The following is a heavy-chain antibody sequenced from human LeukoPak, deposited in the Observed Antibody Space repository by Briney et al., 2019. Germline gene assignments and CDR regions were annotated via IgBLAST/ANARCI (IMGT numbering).Heavy chain of an antibody. CDR1: GFTFDDYG. CDR3: ARDRARIAAAGLIYYFDY. V-gene: IGHV3-20*04. CDR2: INWNGGST. J-gene: IGHJ4*02. D-gene: IGHD6-13*01. Sequence: GGSLRLSCAASGFTFDDYGMSWGRQAPGKGLEWVSGINWNGGSTGYADSVKGRFTISRDNAKNSLYLQMNSLRAEDTALYYCARDRARIAAAGLIYYFDYWGQGTLVTVSS.